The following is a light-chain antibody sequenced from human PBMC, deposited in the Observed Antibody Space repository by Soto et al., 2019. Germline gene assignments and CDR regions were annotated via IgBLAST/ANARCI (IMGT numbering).Light chain of an antibody. V-gene: IGLV2-8*01. Sequence: QSVLTQPPSASGSPGQSVTISCSGTSSDVGGYNYVSWYQQHPGKAHKLMIYEVRQRASAVPDRCSGSKSGNTASLTVSGLQAEDEADYYCNSYAGSNNVFGTGTKVTVL. J-gene: IGLJ1*01. CDR3: NSYAGSNNV. CDR2: EVR. CDR1: SSDVGGYNY.